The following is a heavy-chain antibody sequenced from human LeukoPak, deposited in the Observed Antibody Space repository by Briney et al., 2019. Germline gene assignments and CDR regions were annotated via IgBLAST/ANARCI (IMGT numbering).Heavy chain of an antibody. CDR3: ARVPRDILTGYYFDY. V-gene: IGHV4-4*02. Sequence: PSGTLSLTCAVSGGSISSSNWWSWVRQPPGKGLEWIGEIYHSGSTNYNPSHKSRVTISVDKSKNQFSLKLSSVTAADTAVYYCARVPRDILTGYYFDYWGQGTLVTVSS. J-gene: IGHJ4*02. CDR2: IYHSGST. D-gene: IGHD3-9*01. CDR1: GGSISSSNW.